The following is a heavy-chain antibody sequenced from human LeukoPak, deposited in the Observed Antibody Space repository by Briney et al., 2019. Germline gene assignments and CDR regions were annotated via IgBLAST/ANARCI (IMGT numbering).Heavy chain of an antibody. CDR3: ARDHHDWSGYPNY. J-gene: IGHJ4*02. CDR2: RNSDGKIT. CDR1: GFTLGRYW. Sequence: GGSLRLSCAASGFTLGRYWMHWFRQAPGTGVVWVARRNSDGKITDYADSVRGRFTTSRDNTKNTVYLQMSSLRAEDTGVYYCARDHHDWSGYPNYWGQGTLVIVSS. V-gene: IGHV3-74*01. D-gene: IGHD3-3*01.